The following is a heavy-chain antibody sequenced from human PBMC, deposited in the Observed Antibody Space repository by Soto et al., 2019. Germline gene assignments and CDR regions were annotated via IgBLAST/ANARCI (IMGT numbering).Heavy chain of an antibody. CDR2: IFPDDSDT. CDR3: ARCPRRGARSVCAFDI. J-gene: IGHJ3*02. V-gene: IGHV5-51*03. Sequence: EVQLVQSGAEVKKPGESLKISCKGSGYNFTHHWIGWVRQMPGKGLDWMGIIFPDDSDTRYSPSFQGQVTISADKSITTAYLKWISRNASDTAMYYCARCPRRGARSVCAFDIWGQGTLVTVTP. CDR1: GYNFTHHW. D-gene: IGHD3-10*01.